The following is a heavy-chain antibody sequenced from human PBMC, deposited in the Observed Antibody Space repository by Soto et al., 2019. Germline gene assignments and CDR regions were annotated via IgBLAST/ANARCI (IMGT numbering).Heavy chain of an antibody. CDR3: AKGPDILTGYFIFDY. CDR2: ISGSGGST. J-gene: IGHJ4*02. CDR1: GFTFSSYA. Sequence: GGSLRLSCAASGFTFSSYAMSWVRQAPGKGLEWVSAISGSGGSTYYADSMKGRFTISRDNSKNTLYLQMNSLRAEDTAVYYCAKGPDILTGYFIFDYWGQGTLVTVSS. V-gene: IGHV3-23*01. D-gene: IGHD3-9*01.